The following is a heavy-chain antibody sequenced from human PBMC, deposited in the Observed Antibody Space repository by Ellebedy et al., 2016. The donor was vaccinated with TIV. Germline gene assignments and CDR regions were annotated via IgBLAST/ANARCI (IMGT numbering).Heavy chain of an antibody. V-gene: IGHV3-23*01. J-gene: IGHJ4*02. Sequence: GESLKISCAASGFTFSSYAMSWVRQAPGKGLEWVSAISGSGGSTYYADSVKGRFTISRDNSKNTLYLQMNSLRAEDTAVYYCAKDPSSYGSGSYLNPPAIAFDYWGQGTLVTVSS. D-gene: IGHD3-10*01. CDR2: ISGSGGST. CDR1: GFTFSSYA. CDR3: AKDPSSYGSGSYLNPPAIAFDY.